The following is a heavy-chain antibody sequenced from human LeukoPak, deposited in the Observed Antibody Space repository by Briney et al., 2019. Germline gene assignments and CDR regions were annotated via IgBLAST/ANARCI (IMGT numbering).Heavy chain of an antibody. J-gene: IGHJ4*02. CDR3: AKAGDATRSTDFDY. Sequence: PGGSLRLSCAASGFTFNTYTMNWVRQAPGKGLEWVAVISYDGSNKYYADSVKGRFTISRDNSKNTLYLQMNSLRAEDTAVYYCAKAGDATRSTDFDYWGQGTLVTVSS. V-gene: IGHV3-30*18. D-gene: IGHD3-10*01. CDR1: GFTFNTYT. CDR2: ISYDGSNK.